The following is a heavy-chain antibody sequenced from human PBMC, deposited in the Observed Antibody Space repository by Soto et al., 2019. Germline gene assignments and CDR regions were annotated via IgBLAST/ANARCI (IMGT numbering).Heavy chain of an antibody. D-gene: IGHD3-10*01. CDR2: ITSDGFNT. V-gene: IGHV3-23*01. CDR1: RFTFNSYA. Sequence: EVQLLTSGGGLVQPGGSLRLSCAASRFTFNSYAMTWVRQAPGKGLEWVSSITSDGFNTYYADSVKGRFTISRDNSKNTVYLQINSLRAEDTAVYYCSKSGDGYWGQGTLVTVSS. CDR3: SKSGDGY. J-gene: IGHJ4*02.